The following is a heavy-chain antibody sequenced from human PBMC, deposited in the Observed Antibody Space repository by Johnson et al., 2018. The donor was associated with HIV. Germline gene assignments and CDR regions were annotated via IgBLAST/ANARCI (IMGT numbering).Heavy chain of an antibody. D-gene: IGHD3-22*01. Sequence: QMLLVESGGGLIQPGGSLRLSCAASGFTFSSYAMHWVRQAPGKGLEWVAVISYDGSNKYYADSVKGRFTISRDNSKNTLYLQMNSLRAEDTAVYYCAKDPTYDSSGYYGDAFDIWGQGTMVTVSS. CDR1: GFTFSSYA. V-gene: IGHV3-30-3*01. CDR2: ISYDGSNK. CDR3: AKDPTYDSSGYYGDAFDI. J-gene: IGHJ3*02.